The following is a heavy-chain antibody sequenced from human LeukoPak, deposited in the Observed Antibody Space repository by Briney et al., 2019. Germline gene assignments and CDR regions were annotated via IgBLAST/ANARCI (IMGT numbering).Heavy chain of an antibody. CDR1: GFTFSGSA. CDR2: IRSKANSYAT. V-gene: IGHV3-73*01. CDR3: TSLRARYCSGGSCYPTLDY. D-gene: IGHD2-15*01. Sequence: GGSLRLSCAASGFTFSGSAMRWVRQASGKGLEWVGRIRSKANSYATAYAASVKGRFTISRDDSKNTAYLQMNSLKTEDTAVYYCTSLRARYCSGGSCYPTLDYWGQGTLVTVSS. J-gene: IGHJ4*02.